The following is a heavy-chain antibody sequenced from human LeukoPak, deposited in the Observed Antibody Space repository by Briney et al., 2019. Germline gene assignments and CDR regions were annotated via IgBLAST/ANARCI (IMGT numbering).Heavy chain of an antibody. J-gene: IGHJ2*01. V-gene: IGHV3-30*02. CDR3: AREDPRTGYWYFDL. CDR2: IRYDGSNK. Sequence: GGSLRLSCAASGFTFSSYGMHWVRQAPGKGLEWVAFIRYDGSNKYYADSVKGRFTISRDNSKNTLYLQMNSLRAEDTAVYYCAREDPRTGYWYFDLWGRGTLVTVSS. CDR1: GFTFSSYG.